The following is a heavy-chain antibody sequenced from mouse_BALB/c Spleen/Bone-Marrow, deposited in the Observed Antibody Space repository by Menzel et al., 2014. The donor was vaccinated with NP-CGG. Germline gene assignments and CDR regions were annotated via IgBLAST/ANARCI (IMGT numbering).Heavy chain of an antibody. J-gene: IGHJ4*01. V-gene: IGHV2-9*02. CDR3: ARGSYFYSMDY. CDR1: GFSLAPYG. CDR2: MWAGGST. Sequence: VQLQQSGPGLVAPSQSLSITCTISGFSLAPYGVHWVRQPPGKGLEWLGVMWAGGSTNYNSALMSKLSISKDNSESQVFLKMNSLQTHDTAMYYCARGSYFYSMDYWGQGTSVTVSS.